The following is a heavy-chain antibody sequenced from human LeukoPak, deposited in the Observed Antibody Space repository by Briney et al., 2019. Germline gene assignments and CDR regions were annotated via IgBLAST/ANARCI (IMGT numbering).Heavy chain of an antibody. CDR3: TRESTTWEYYYYYYYMDV. D-gene: IGHD4-11*01. Sequence: GGSLRLSYTASGLTFGDYAMSWVRQAPGKGLEWVGFIRSKAYGGTTEYAASVKGRFTISRDDSKSIAYLQMNSLKTEDTAVYYCTRESTTWEYYYYYYYMDVWGKGTTVTVSS. CDR1: GLTFGDYA. V-gene: IGHV3-49*04. J-gene: IGHJ6*03. CDR2: IRSKAYGGTT.